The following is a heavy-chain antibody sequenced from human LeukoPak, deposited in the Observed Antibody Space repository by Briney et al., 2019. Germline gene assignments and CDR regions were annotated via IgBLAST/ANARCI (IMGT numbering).Heavy chain of an antibody. Sequence: GGSLRLSCAASGFTFSSYGMHWVRQAPGKGLEWVAFIRYDGSNKYYADSVKGRFTISRDNSKNTLYLQMNSLRAEDTAVYYCAKAHDSSGYSYFDYWGQGTLVTVSS. CDR1: GFTFSSYG. CDR2: IRYDGSNK. D-gene: IGHD3-22*01. J-gene: IGHJ4*02. CDR3: AKAHDSSGYSYFDY. V-gene: IGHV3-30*02.